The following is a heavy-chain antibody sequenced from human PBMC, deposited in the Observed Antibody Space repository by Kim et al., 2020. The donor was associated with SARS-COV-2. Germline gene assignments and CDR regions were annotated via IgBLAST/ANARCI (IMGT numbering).Heavy chain of an antibody. J-gene: IGHJ3*02. Sequence: SVKGRFTISRENAKNSLYLQMNSLRAGDTAVYYCARANDYGDYEAAFDIWGQGTMVTVSS. V-gene: IGHV3-13*01. D-gene: IGHD4-17*01. CDR3: ARANDYGDYEAAFDI.